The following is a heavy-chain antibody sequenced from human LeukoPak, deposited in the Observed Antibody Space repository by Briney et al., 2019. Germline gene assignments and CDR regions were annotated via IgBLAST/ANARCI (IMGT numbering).Heavy chain of an antibody. CDR2: INHSGST. Sequence: SETLSLTCAVYGGSFSGYYWSWIRQPPGKGLEWIGEINHSGSTNYNPSLKSRVTISVDTSKNQFSLKLSSVTATDTALYYCARSGRYFDWLRQTNWFDPWGQGTLVTVSS. D-gene: IGHD3-9*01. CDR3: ARSGRYFDWLRQTNWFDP. CDR1: GGSFSGYY. J-gene: IGHJ5*02. V-gene: IGHV4-34*01.